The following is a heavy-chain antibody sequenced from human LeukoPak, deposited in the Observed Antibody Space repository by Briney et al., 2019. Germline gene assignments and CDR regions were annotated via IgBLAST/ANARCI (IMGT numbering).Heavy chain of an antibody. D-gene: IGHD6-19*01. Sequence: PSETLSLTCTVSSGSISSSSYYWGWIRQPPGKGLEWIGSIYYSGSTYYNPSLKSRVTISVDTSKNQFSLKLSSVTAADTAVYYCARSAVAGTFAWFDPWGQGTLVTVSS. V-gene: IGHV4-39*01. CDR1: SGSISSSSYY. CDR2: IYYSGST. J-gene: IGHJ5*02. CDR3: ARSAVAGTFAWFDP.